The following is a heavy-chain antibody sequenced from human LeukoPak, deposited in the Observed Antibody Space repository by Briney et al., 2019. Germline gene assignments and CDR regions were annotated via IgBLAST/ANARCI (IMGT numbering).Heavy chain of an antibody. D-gene: IGHD4-11*01. CDR3: ARTVTTRLFYFDY. V-gene: IGHV3-23*01. J-gene: IGHJ4*02. CDR1: GFTLSNYA. Sequence: GGSLRLSCAASGFTLSNYAMTWVRQAPGKGLEWVSSITGSGALTYYADSVKGRFTISKDNAMDTLFLQMNSLRADDTAVYYCARTVTTRLFYFDYWGQGSLVTVSS. CDR2: ITGSGALT.